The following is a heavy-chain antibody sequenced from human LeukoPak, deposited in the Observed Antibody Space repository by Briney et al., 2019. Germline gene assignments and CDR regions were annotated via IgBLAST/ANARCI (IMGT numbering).Heavy chain of an antibody. CDR3: ARALPGDAFDI. V-gene: IGHV4-59*01. CDR2: IYYSGST. Sequence: SETLSLTCTVSGGSISSYYWSWIRQPPGKGLEWIGYIYYSGSTNYNPSLKSRVTISVGTSKNQFSLKLSSVTAADTAVYYCARALPGDAFDIWGQGTMVTVSS. J-gene: IGHJ3*02. CDR1: GGSISSYY.